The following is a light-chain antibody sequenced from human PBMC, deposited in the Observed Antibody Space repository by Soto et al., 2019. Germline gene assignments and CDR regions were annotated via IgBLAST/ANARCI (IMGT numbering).Light chain of an antibody. CDR2: TAS. CDR3: QKSYSTPIT. J-gene: IGKJ5*01. CDR1: QSISSH. Sequence: TRLTHSPASLYASAVKTVTITLRASQSISSHLNGYQQKPGKAPNLLMYTASNLQSGVPSRFSGSGSGTDFTLTISSLQPEDFATYYCQKSYSTPITFGKGTRLEI. V-gene: IGKV1-39*01.